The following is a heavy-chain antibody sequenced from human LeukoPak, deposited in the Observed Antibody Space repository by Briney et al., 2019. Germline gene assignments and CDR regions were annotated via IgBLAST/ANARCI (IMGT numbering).Heavy chain of an antibody. Sequence: GGSLRLSCAASGFTFSNAWMNWVRQAPGKGLEWVSYIGTTSGAIYYADSVKGRFTISRDSAKNSLYLQMNSLRAEDTAVYYCARFRTWGDKAFDYWGQGTLVTVSS. CDR3: ARFRTWGDKAFDY. J-gene: IGHJ4*02. CDR2: IGTTSGAI. CDR1: GFTFSNAW. V-gene: IGHV3-48*01. D-gene: IGHD2-21*02.